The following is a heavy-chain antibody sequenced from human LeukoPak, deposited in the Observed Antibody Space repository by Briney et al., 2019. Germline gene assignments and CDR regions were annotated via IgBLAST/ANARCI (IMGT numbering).Heavy chain of an antibody. J-gene: IGHJ3*02. V-gene: IGHV1-2*02. D-gene: IGHD3-3*01. CDR2: INPNSGGT. Sequence: GSSVKASCKASGYTFTGYYMHWVRQAPGQGLEWMGWINPNSGGTNYAQKFQGRVTMTRDTSISTAYMELSRLRSDDTAVYYCARDLGVEDAFDIWGQGTMVTVSS. CDR3: ARDLGVEDAFDI. CDR1: GYTFTGYY.